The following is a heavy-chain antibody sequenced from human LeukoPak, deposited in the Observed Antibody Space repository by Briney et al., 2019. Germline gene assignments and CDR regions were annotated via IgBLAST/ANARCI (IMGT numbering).Heavy chain of an antibody. V-gene: IGHV4-59*12. J-gene: IGHJ4*02. D-gene: IGHD1-1*01. CDR1: GGSINSYY. Sequence: SETLSLTCTVSGGSINSYYWSWLRQPPGKGLEWIAYIYCSGSTNYNPSLKSRVTISVDTSKNQFSLKLTSVTAADTAVYFCARISTRVFDSWGQGTLVTVSS. CDR3: ARISTRVFDS. CDR2: IYCSGST.